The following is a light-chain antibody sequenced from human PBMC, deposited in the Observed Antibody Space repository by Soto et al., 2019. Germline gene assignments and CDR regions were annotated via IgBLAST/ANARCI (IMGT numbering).Light chain of an antibody. CDR1: SSKIGAGYD. Sequence: QSALTQPPPVSGAPGQRVTISCTGSSSKIGAGYDVHWYQQLPGTAPKLLIYGNSNRPSGVPDRFSGSKSGTSASLAITGLQAEDEADYYCQSYDSSLSGYVFGTGTKVTVL. CDR2: GNS. J-gene: IGLJ1*01. CDR3: QSYDSSLSGYV. V-gene: IGLV1-40*01.